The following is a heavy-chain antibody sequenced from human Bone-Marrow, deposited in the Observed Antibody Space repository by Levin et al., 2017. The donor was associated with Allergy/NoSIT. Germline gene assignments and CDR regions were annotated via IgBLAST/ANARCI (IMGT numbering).Heavy chain of an antibody. CDR1: GFTFSSYG. V-gene: IGHV3-30*18. CDR2: ISYDGSNK. J-gene: IGHJ4*02. CDR3: AKGVAVAGEYYFDY. Sequence: GESLKISCAASGFTFSSYGMHWVRQAPGKGLEWVAVISYDGSNKYYADSVKGRFTISRDNSKNTLYLQMNSLRAEDTAVYYCAKGVAVAGEYYFDYWGQGTLVTVSS. D-gene: IGHD6-19*01.